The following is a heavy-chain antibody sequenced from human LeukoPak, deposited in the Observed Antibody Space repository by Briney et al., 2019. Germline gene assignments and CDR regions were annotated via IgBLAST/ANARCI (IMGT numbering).Heavy chain of an antibody. J-gene: IGHJ4*02. CDR1: GGSFSGYY. CDR2: INHSGST. D-gene: IGHD4-17*01. V-gene: IGHV4-34*01. Sequence: SETLSLTCAVYGGSFSGYYWSWIRQPPGKGLEWIGEINHSGSTNYNPSLKSRVTISVDTSKNQFSLKLSSVTAADTAVYYCAREVYPDYGDSYFDYWGQGTLVTVSS. CDR3: AREVYPDYGDSYFDY.